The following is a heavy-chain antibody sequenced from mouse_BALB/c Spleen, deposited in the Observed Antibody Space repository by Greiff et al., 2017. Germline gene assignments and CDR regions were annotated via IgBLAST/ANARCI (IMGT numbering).Heavy chain of an antibody. CDR1: GYAFSSYW. J-gene: IGHJ3*01. Sequence: VKLLESGAELVRPGSSVKISCKASGYAFSSYWMNWVKQRPGQGLEWIGQIYPGDGDTNYNGKFKGKATLTADKSSSTAYMQLSSLTSEDSAVYFCARSRDLLWLRRGFAYWGQGTLVTVSA. V-gene: IGHV1-80*01. CDR2: IYPGDGDT. CDR3: ARSRDLLWLRRGFAY. D-gene: IGHD2-2*01.